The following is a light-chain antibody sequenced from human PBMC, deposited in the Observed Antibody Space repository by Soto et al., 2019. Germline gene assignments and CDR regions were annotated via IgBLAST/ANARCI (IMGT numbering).Light chain of an antibody. V-gene: IGLV4-69*01. J-gene: IGLJ3*02. CDR3: QTWGTGIWV. CDR2: LNSDGSH. CDR1: SGHGSYA. Sequence: QPVLTQSPSASASLGASVKLTCTLSSGHGSYAIAWHQQQPEKGPRYLMKLNSDGSHSKGDGIPDRFSGSSSGAERYLTISSLQSEDEADYYCQTWGTGIWVFGGGTKLTV.